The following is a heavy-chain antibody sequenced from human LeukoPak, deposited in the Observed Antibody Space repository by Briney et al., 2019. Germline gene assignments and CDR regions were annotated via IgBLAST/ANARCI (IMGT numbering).Heavy chain of an antibody. CDR1: GGSISSYY. V-gene: IGHV4-59*01. CDR3: ARDQGIAALYY. CDR2: IYYSGST. J-gene: IGHJ4*02. D-gene: IGHD6-13*01. Sequence: SETLSLTCTVSGGSISSYYWSWIRQPPGKGLEWTGYIYYSGSTNYNPSLKSRVTISVDTSKNQFSLKLSSVTAADTAVYYCARDQGIAALYYWGQGTLVTVSS.